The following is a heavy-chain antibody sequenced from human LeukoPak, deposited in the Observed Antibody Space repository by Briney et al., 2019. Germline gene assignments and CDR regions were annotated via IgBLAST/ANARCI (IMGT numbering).Heavy chain of an antibody. D-gene: IGHD7-27*01. J-gene: IGHJ4*02. CDR1: GGSISSSSYY. Sequence: SETLSLTCTVSGGSISSSSYYWGWIRQPPGKGLEWIGYIYYSGSTNYNPSLKSRVTISVDTSQNQFSLKLSSVTAADTAVYYCASRKLGNDYWGQGTLVTVSS. V-gene: IGHV4-61*05. CDR2: IYYSGST. CDR3: ASRKLGNDY.